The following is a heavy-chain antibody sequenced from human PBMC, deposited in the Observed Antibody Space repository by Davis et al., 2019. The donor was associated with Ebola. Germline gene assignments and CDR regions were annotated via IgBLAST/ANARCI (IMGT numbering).Heavy chain of an antibody. J-gene: IGHJ2*01. Sequence: PSETLSLTCTVSGGSISSYYWSWIRQPPGKGLEWIGYIYYSGSTNYNPSLKSRVTISVDTSKNQFSLKLSSVTAADTAVYYCARGGQLARYWYFDLWGRGTLVTVSS. CDR2: IYYSGST. V-gene: IGHV4-59*12. CDR3: ARGGQLARYWYFDL. D-gene: IGHD6-6*01. CDR1: GGSISSYY.